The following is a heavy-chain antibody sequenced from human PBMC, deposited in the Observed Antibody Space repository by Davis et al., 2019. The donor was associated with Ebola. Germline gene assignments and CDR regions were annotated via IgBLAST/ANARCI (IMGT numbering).Heavy chain of an antibody. V-gene: IGHV4-38-2*02. Sequence: MPSETLSLTCTVSGYSISNGFSWGWIRQPPGKGLEWIGSVYHNGRTNYNPSLKSRVTISVDTSKNQFSLKLSSVTAADTAVYYCATDYYGSGSYPRYWGQGTLVTVSS. D-gene: IGHD3-10*01. CDR3: ATDYYGSGSYPRY. CDR1: GYSISNGFS. J-gene: IGHJ4*02. CDR2: VYHNGRT.